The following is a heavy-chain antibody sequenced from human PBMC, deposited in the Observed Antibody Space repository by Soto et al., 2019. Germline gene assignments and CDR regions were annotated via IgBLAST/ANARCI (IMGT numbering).Heavy chain of an antibody. J-gene: IGHJ4*02. V-gene: IGHV1-24*01. CDR2: FDPEDSET. D-gene: IGHD3-9*01. Sequence: ASVKVSCKVSGYTLTELSMHWVRQAPGKGLEWMGGFDPEDSETIYAQKFQGRVTMTEDTSTDTAYMELSSLRSEDTAVYYCATDKNPYDILTGYWYWGQGTLVTVSS. CDR3: ATDKNPYDILTGYWY. CDR1: GYTLTELS.